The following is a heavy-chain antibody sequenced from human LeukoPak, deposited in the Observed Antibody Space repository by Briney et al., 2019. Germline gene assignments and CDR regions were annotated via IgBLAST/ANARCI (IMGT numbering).Heavy chain of an antibody. D-gene: IGHD5-12*01. V-gene: IGHV3-53*05. J-gene: IGHJ3*02. CDR2: IYSGGST. CDR3: ARSFFGGYDYPHPDAFDI. Sequence: GGSLRLSCAASGFTVSSNYMSWVRQAPGKGLEWVSVIYSGGSTYYADSVKGRFTISRDNSKNTLYLQMNSLRSEDTAVYYCARSFFGGYDYPHPDAFDIWGQGTMVTVSS. CDR1: GFTVSSNY.